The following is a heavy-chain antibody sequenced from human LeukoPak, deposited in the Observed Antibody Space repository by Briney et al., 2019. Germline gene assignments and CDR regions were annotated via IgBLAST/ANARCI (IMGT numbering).Heavy chain of an antibody. CDR3: ARVPIVVVPAAIGTSTPYFDY. CDR1: GYTLTGYY. J-gene: IGHJ4*02. D-gene: IGHD2-2*02. Sequence: ASVKVSCKASGYTLTGYYMHWVRQAPGQGLEWMGWINPNSGGTNYAQKFQGRVTMTRDTSISTAYMELSRLRSDDTAVYYCARVPIVVVPAAIGTSTPYFDYWGQGTLVTVSS. V-gene: IGHV1-2*02. CDR2: INPNSGGT.